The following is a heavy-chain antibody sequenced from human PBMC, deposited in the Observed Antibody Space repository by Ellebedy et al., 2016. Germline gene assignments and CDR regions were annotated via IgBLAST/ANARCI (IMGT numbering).Heavy chain of an antibody. V-gene: IGHV3-23*01. J-gene: IGHJ5*02. D-gene: IGHD3-16*01. Sequence: GGSLRLXXVASGFTFRNFFMSWVRQAPGGGLEWISTISGDGDTTFSADSVKGRFTISRDNAKNSVYLQMNSLRGEDTALYYCARGVGGTSLNWFDPWGQGTLVTVSS. CDR2: ISGDGDTT. CDR3: ARGVGGTSLNWFDP. CDR1: GFTFRNFF.